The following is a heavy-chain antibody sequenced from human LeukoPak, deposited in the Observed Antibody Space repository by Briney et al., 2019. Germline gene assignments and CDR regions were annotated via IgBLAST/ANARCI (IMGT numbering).Heavy chain of an antibody. CDR2: ISSSSTI. J-gene: IGHJ4*02. CDR3: ARDTGSTSSYGSDY. Sequence: GGSLRLSCAASGFTFSSYSMNWVRQAPGKGLEWVSYISSSSTIYYADSVKGRFTISGDNAKNSLYLQMNSLRAEDTAVYYCARDTGSTSSYGSDYWGQGTLVTVSS. D-gene: IGHD2-2*01. CDR1: GFTFSSYS. V-gene: IGHV3-48*01.